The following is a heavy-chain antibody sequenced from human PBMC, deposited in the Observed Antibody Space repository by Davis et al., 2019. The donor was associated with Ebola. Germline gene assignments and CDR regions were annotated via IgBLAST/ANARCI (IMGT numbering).Heavy chain of an antibody. CDR2: IYYSGST. Sequence: PSETLSLTCAVYGGSFSGYYWNWIRQPPGKGLEWIGYIYYSGSTNYNPSLKSRVTMSVDTSKNQFSLKLSSVTAADTAVYYCARGREEAYLNWFDPWGQGTLVTVSS. CDR1: GGSFSGYY. D-gene: IGHD3-10*01. V-gene: IGHV4-59*12. CDR3: ARGREEAYLNWFDP. J-gene: IGHJ5*02.